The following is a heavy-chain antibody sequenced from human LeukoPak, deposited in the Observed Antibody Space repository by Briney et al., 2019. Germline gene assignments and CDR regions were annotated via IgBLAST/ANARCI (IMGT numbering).Heavy chain of an antibody. J-gene: IGHJ4*02. Sequence: SETLSLTCTVSGGSVNSGSYYWSWIRQPPGTGLEWIGYIYYSGSSNYNPSLKSRVTISVDTSKNQFSLKLSSVTAADTAMYYCARDFYYDNYFDYWGQGILVTVSS. CDR1: GGSVNSGSYY. V-gene: IGHV4-61*01. CDR2: IYYSGSS. CDR3: ARDFYYDNYFDY. D-gene: IGHD3-22*01.